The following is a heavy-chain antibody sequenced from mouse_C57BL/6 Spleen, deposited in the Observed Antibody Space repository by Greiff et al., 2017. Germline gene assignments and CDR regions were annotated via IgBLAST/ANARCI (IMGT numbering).Heavy chain of an antibody. Sequence: QVQLQQSGAELVKPGASVKISCKASGYAFSSYWMNWVKQRPGQGLEWIGQIDPGDGDTNYNGKFKGKATLTADKSSSTAYMQLSRLTSEDSAVYFCASSDYYYGSSYPYLDYWGQGTTLTVSS. V-gene: IGHV1-80*01. D-gene: IGHD1-1*01. CDR2: IDPGDGDT. CDR3: ASSDYYYGSSYPYLDY. CDR1: GYAFSSYW. J-gene: IGHJ2*01.